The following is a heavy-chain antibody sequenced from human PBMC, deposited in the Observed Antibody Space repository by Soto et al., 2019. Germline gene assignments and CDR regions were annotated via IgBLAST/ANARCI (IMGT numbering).Heavy chain of an antibody. D-gene: IGHD3-10*01. CDR1: GGSISSSSYY. CDR3: ARLVAWFGELDFDY. V-gene: IGHV4-39*01. Sequence: SETLSLTCTVSGGSISSSSYYWGWIRQPPGKGLEWIGSIYYSGSTYYNPSLKGRVTISVDTSKNQFSLKLSSVTAADTAVYYCARLVAWFGELDFDYWGQGTLVTVSS. J-gene: IGHJ4*02. CDR2: IYYSGST.